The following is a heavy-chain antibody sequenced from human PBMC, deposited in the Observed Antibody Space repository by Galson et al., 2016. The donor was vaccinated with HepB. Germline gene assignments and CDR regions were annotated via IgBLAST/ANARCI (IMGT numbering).Heavy chain of an antibody. Sequence: SLRLSCAASGFTVSSNYMSWVRQAPGKGLEWVSVVYSGGSTYYADSVKGRFTLSRDHYKNTLYLQMNSLRAEDTAIYYCSVELLQDFDFWGQGTLVTVS. D-gene: IGHD5-24*01. J-gene: IGHJ4*02. CDR2: VYSGGST. CDR3: SVELLQDFDF. V-gene: IGHV3-53*01. CDR1: GFTVSSNY.